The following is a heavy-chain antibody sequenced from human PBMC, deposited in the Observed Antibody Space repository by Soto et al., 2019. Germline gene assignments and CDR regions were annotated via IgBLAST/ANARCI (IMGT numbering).Heavy chain of an antibody. CDR1: GFTFSSYA. D-gene: IGHD2-15*01. J-gene: IGHJ6*02. CDR2: ISYDGSNK. CDR3: AREFGYCSGGSRTYYYYYGMAV. V-gene: IGHV3-30-3*01. Sequence: GGSLRLSCAASGFTFSSYAMHWVRQAPGKGLEWVAVISYDGSNKYYADSVKGRFTISRDNSKNTLYLQMNSMRAEDTAVYYCAREFGYCSGGSRTYYYYYGMAVWGQGTAVTVSS.